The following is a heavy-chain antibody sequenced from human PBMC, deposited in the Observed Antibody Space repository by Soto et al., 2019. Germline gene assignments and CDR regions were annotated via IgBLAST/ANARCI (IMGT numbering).Heavy chain of an antibody. CDR2: IYYSGST. CDR1: GGSISSGGYY. CDR3: AASCVGCGGFNYYGMDV. D-gene: IGHD2-21*01. Sequence: QVQLQESGPGLVKPSQTLSLTCTVSGGSISSGGYYWSWIRQHPGKGLEGIGYIYYSGSTYYNPSLKSQDTIPIDTSKNQFSLELSSVTAADTAVYYCAASCVGCGGFNYYGMDVWGQGTTVTFSS. J-gene: IGHJ6*02. V-gene: IGHV4-31*01.